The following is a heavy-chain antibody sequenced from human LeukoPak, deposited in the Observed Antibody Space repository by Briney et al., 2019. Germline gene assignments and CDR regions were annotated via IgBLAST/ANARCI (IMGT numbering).Heavy chain of an antibody. CDR1: GFTFSSYE. Sequence: GGSLRLSCAASGFTFSSYEMNWVRQAPGKGLEWVSYISSSGSTIYYADSVKGRFTISRDNAKNSLYLQMNSLRAEDTAVYYCTIFIVGRPYWGQGTLVTVSS. CDR3: TIFIVGRPY. CDR2: ISSSGSTI. D-gene: IGHD6-6*01. V-gene: IGHV3-48*03. J-gene: IGHJ4*02.